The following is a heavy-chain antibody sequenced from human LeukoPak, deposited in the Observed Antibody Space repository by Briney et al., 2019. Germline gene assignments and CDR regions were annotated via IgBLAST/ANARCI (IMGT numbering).Heavy chain of an antibody. CDR3: AARDFWSGSGIGY. V-gene: IGHV3-11*01. J-gene: IGHJ4*02. D-gene: IGHD3-3*01. Sequence: GGSLRLSCAASGFTFSDYYMSWIRQAPGKGLEWISYISNSGTTIYYADSVRGRFTISRDNAKDSLYLQMNSLRVEDTAVYYCAARDFWSGSGIGYWGQGALVTVSS. CDR1: GFTFSDYY. CDR2: ISNSGTTI.